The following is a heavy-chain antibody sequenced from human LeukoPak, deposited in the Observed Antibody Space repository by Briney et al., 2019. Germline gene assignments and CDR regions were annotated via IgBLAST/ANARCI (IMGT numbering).Heavy chain of an antibody. CDR1: GFTFSSYW. CDR2: IKQGGSEK. CDR3: ARAPQRGYSYGYSPWFDY. D-gene: IGHD5-18*01. Sequence: GGSLRLSCAASGFTFSSYWMSWVRQAPGKGLEWVANIKQGGSEKYYVDSVKGRFTISRDNAKNSLYLQMNSLRAEDTAVYYCARAPQRGYSYGYSPWFDYWGQGTLVTVSS. V-gene: IGHV3-7*03. J-gene: IGHJ4*02.